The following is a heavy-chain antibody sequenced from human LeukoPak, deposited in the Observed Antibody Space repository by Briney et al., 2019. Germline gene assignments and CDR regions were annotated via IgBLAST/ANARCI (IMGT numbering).Heavy chain of an antibody. D-gene: IGHD3-3*01. Sequence: SETLSLTCTVSGGSISSYYWSWIRQPPGKGLEWIGYIYYSGSTNYNPSLKSRVNISVDTSKNQFSLKLSSVTAADTAVYYCARSEYDFWSGSNSVYFDYWGQGTLVTVSS. CDR1: GGSISSYY. CDR2: IYYSGST. CDR3: ARSEYDFWSGSNSVYFDY. J-gene: IGHJ4*02. V-gene: IGHV4-59*01.